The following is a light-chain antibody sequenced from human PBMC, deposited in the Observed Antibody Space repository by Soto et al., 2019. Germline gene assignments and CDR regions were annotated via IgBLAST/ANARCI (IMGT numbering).Light chain of an antibody. CDR2: GAS. CDR3: QQYGSSPL. CDR1: QSVSSSY. J-gene: IGKJ2*01. V-gene: IGKV3-20*01. Sequence: EIVLTQSPGTLSLSPGERATLSCRASQSVSSSYLAWYQQKPGQAPRLLIYGASGRATGIPDRFSGSGSGTDFTLSISRLEPEDFAVYYCQQYGSSPLFGQGTKLEIK.